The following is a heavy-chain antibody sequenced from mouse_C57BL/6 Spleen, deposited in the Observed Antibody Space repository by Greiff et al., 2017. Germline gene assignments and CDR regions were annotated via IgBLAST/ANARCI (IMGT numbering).Heavy chain of an antibody. CDR3: ARHRGVYYGWYFDV. Sequence: EVKVEESGGGLVKPGGSLKLSCAASGFTFSSYTMSWVRQTPEKRLEWVATISGGGGNTYYPDSVKGRFTISRDNAKNTLYLQMSSLRSEDTALYYCARHRGVYYGWYFDVWGTGTTVTVSS. J-gene: IGHJ1*03. V-gene: IGHV5-9*01. D-gene: IGHD1-1*02. CDR1: GFTFSSYT. CDR2: ISGGGGNT.